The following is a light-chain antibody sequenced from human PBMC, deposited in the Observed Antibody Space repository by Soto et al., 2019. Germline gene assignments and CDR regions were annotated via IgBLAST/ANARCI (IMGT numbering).Light chain of an antibody. V-gene: IGKV1-5*03. CDR2: KAP. J-gene: IGKJ1*01. CDR3: QHYNSYSEA. Sequence: DIPMTQSPSTLSGSVGDRVTITCRASQTISSWLAWYQQKPGKAPKLLIYKAPTLKSGVPSRFGGSGSGTEFTLTISSLQPDDFATYYCQHYNSYSEAFGQGTKVELK. CDR1: QTISSW.